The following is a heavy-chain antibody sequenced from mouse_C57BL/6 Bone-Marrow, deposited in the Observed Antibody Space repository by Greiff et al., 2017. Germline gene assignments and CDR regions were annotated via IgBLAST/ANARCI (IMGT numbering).Heavy chain of an antibody. CDR1: GYTFTSYG. Sequence: QVHVKQSGAELARPGASVKLSCKASGYTFTSYGISWVKQRTGQGLEWIGEIYPRSGNTYYNEKFKGKATLTADKSSSTAYMELRSLTSEDSAVYFCARDTTVVTGYFDYWGQGTTLTVSS. J-gene: IGHJ2*01. CDR2: IYPRSGNT. CDR3: ARDTTVVTGYFDY. V-gene: IGHV1-81*01. D-gene: IGHD1-1*01.